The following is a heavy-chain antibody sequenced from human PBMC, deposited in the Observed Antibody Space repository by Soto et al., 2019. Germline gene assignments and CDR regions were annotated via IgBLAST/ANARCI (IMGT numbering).Heavy chain of an antibody. CDR3: ANLPNVDGGVGGRYFEL. Sequence: GGSLRLSCAASGFTFSVSAVHWVRQASGNGLEWIGRIRNKVNSYATVYPASVRCRFGLSRDDSKNTAYLQMNSLRTDDTAVYYCANLPNVDGGVGGRYFELWGRGTLVTVSS. CDR2: IRNKVNSYAT. D-gene: IGHD4-17*01. J-gene: IGHJ2*01. V-gene: IGHV3-73*01. CDR1: GFTFSVSA.